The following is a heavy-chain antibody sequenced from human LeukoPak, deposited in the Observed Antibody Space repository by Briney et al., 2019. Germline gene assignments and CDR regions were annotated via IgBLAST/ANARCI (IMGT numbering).Heavy chain of an antibody. V-gene: IGHV4-34*01. CDR1: GGSFSGYY. J-gene: IGHJ4*01. Sequence: SETLSLTCAVYGGSFSGYYWSWIRQPPGKGLEWIGEINHSGSTNYNPSIKSRVTISVDTSKNQFSLNLTSVTAADTAVYYCARVSALYCTNGVCYNRGFDYWGQGTLVTVSS. CDR3: ARVSALYCTNGVCYNRGFDY. D-gene: IGHD2-8*01. CDR2: INHSGST.